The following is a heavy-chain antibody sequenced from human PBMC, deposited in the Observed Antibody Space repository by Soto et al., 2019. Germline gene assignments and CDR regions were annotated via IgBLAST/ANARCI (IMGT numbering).Heavy chain of an antibody. J-gene: IGHJ6*02. CDR1: GGTFSSYA. CDR3: ARDSTQETSGIVVATSSYSSSSGMDV. CDR2: IIPIFGTA. Sequence: SVKVSCKASGGTFSSYAISWVRQAPGQGLEWMGGIIPIFGTANYAQKFQGRVTITADESTSTAYMELSSLRSEDTAVYYCARDSTQETSGIVVATSSYSSSSGMDVWGQGTTVPVSS. V-gene: IGHV1-69*13. D-gene: IGHD1-26*01.